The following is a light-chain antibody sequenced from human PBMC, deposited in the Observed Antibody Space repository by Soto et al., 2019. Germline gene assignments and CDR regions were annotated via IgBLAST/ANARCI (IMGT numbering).Light chain of an antibody. Sequence: QSALTQPPSVSGSPGESVTISCTGTSSDVGTYNHVSWYQQPPGTAPKLMIFDVSNRPSGVPDRFSGSKSGNTASLTISGLQAEDEADYYCSSYTISSSLVVFGGGTKLTVL. V-gene: IGLV2-18*02. CDR2: DVS. CDR3: SSYTISSSLVV. J-gene: IGLJ2*01. CDR1: SSDVGTYNH.